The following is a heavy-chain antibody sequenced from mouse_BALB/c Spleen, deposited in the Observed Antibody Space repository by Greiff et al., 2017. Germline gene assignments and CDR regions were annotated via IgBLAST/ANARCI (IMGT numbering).Heavy chain of an antibody. CDR2: ISSGSSTI. CDR3: ARSHRYGAWFAY. V-gene: IGHV5-17*02. D-gene: IGHD2-14*01. Sequence: EVKLVESGGGLVQPGGSRKLSCAASGFTFSSFGMHWVRQAPEKGLEWVAYISSGSSTIYYADTVKGRFTISRDNPKNTLFLQMTSLRSEDTAMYYCARSHRYGAWFAYWGQGTLVTVSA. CDR1: GFTFSSFG. J-gene: IGHJ3*01.